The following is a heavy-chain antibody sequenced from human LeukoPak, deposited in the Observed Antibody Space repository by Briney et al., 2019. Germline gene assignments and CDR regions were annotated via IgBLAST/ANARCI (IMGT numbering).Heavy chain of an antibody. Sequence: GGSLRLSCAASGFTFSSYAMSWVRQAPGKGLEGVSAISGSGGSTYYADSVKGRFTISRDNSKNTLYLHMNSLRAEDTAVYYCANSPDGAFDYWGQGTLVTVSS. V-gene: IGHV3-23*01. J-gene: IGHJ4*02. CDR2: ISGSGGST. CDR3: ANSPDGAFDY. CDR1: GFTFSSYA.